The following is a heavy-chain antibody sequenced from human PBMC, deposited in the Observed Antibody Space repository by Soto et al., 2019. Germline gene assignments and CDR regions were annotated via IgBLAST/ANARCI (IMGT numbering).Heavy chain of an antibody. CDR2: ISGSGGSV. D-gene: IGHD2-2*01. J-gene: IGHJ6*02. CDR1: GFTFSSYG. CDR3: AKGSVVGVDYHYGMDV. Sequence: EVQLLESGGDLVQPGGSLTLSCAAAGFTFSSYGMSWVRQAPGKGLEWVSAISGSGGSVYYADSVRGRFTISRDNSKNTLYLQVNSLRDEDAAIYFCAKGSVVGVDYHYGMDVWGQGTTVTVSS. V-gene: IGHV3-23*01.